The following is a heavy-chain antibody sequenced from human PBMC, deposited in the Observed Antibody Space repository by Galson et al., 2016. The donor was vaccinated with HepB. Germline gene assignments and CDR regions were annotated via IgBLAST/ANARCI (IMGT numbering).Heavy chain of an antibody. CDR3: ARNSGNSGSYSSSAY. CDR1: GFTFSSYG. J-gene: IGHJ4*02. D-gene: IGHD1-26*01. CDR2: IWHDESNE. V-gene: IGHV3-33*01. Sequence: SLRLSCAASGFTFSSYGMHWFRQPPGEGLEWVAVIWHDESNEYYAESVKGRFTISRDNSKNMVYLQMNSLRADDTAFYYCARNSGNSGSYSSSAYWGQGTLVTVSP.